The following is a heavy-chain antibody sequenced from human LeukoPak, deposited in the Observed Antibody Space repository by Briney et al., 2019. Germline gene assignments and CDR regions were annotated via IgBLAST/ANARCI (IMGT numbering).Heavy chain of an antibody. D-gene: IGHD4-23*01. CDR3: ARGGGKKEYYFDS. CDR1: GFTFDDFA. V-gene: IGHV3-43*02. J-gene: IGHJ4*02. CDR2: IYGDGSST. Sequence: GGSLRLSCAASGFTFDDFAMNWVRQAPGKGLEWVSLIYGDGSSTYYVDSVKGRFTISRDNSKNSLYLQMNSPRTEDTALYYCARGGGKKEYYFDSWGQGALVTVSS.